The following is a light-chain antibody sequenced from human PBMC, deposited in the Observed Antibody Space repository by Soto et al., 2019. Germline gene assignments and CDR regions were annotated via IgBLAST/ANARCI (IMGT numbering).Light chain of an antibody. J-gene: IGKJ1*01. Sequence: EIVFTQSPATLSLSPGDRATLSCRASQSIGTYLAWYQQKPGQAPRLLIYGASTRATGIPARFSGSGSGTEFTLTISSQQSEDFAVYYCQQYNNWPPWTFGQGTKVDIK. CDR3: QQYNNWPPWT. CDR1: QSIGTY. V-gene: IGKV3-15*01. CDR2: GAS.